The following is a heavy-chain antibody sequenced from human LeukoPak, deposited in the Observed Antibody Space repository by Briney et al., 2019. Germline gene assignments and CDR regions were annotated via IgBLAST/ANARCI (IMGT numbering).Heavy chain of an antibody. CDR3: AMGVATIYDYFDY. Sequence: ASVKVSCKVSGYTLTELSMHWVRQAPGKGPEWMGGFDPEDGETIYAQKFQGRVTMTEDTSTDAAYMELSSLRSEDTAVYYCAMGVATIYDYFDYWGQGTLVTVSS. V-gene: IGHV1-24*01. CDR2: FDPEDGET. D-gene: IGHD5-12*01. J-gene: IGHJ4*02. CDR1: GYTLTELS.